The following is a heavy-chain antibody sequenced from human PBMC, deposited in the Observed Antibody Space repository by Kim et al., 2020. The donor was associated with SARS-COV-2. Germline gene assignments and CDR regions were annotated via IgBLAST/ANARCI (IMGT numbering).Heavy chain of an antibody. CDR2: IYYSGST. CDR3: ARLSLIVGFYYYYDSSGYPDYFDY. D-gene: IGHD3-22*01. J-gene: IGHJ4*02. CDR1: GGSISSSSYY. Sequence: SETLSLTCTVSGGSISSSSYYWGWIRQPPGKGLEWIGSIYYSGSTYYNPSLKSRVTISVDTSKNQFSLKLSSVTAADTAVYYCARLSLIVGFYYYYDSSGYPDYFDYWGQGTLVTVSS. V-gene: IGHV4-39*01.